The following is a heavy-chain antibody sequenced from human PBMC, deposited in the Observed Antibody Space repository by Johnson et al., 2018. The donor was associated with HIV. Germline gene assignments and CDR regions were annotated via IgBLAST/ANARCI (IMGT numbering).Heavy chain of an antibody. D-gene: IGHD6-13*01. CDR3: ARSGGYPNAFDM. Sequence: VQLVESGGGVVQPGRSLRLSCAASGFTFSSYAMHWVRQAPGKGLEWVAVISYDGSNKYYADSVKGRFTISRDNSKNTLYLQMNSLRAEDTAVYYCARSGGYPNAFDMWGQGTLVTVPA. V-gene: IGHV3-30-3*01. CDR1: GFTFSSYA. J-gene: IGHJ3*02. CDR2: ISYDGSNK.